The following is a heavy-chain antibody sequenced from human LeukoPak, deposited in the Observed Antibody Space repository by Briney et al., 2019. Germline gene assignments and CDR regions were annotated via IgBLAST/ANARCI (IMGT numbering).Heavy chain of an antibody. CDR2: TKQDGGEK. D-gene: IGHD3-10*01. CDR3: ARSMVRGPLWYFDF. CDR1: GFTFSDYW. J-gene: IGHJ4*02. Sequence: PGGSLRLSCAASGFTFSDYWMSWVRQAPGKGLEWVANTKQDGGEKYYVDSVKGRFTISRDNAKNSLYLQVNGLRGEDTAVYYCARSMVRGPLWYFDFWGQGTLVTVSS. V-gene: IGHV3-7*01.